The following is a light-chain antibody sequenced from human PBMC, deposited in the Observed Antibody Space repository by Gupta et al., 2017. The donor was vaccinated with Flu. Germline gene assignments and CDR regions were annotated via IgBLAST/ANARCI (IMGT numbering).Light chain of an antibody. CDR3: GTWDDSLSAMV. J-gene: IGLJ2*01. CDR1: SSNIGVNS. V-gene: IGLV1-51*02. CDR2: END. Sequence: VSAAPGQKVTFSCSGSSSNIGVNSVSWYQQLPGAAPKLLIYENDRRPSGIPDRVTGSKSGTSATLGITGLQTGDEAHYYCGTWDDSLSAMVFGGGTKLAVL.